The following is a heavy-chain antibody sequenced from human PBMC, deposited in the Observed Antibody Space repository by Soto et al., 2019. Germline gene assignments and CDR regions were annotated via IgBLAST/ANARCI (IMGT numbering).Heavy chain of an antibody. D-gene: IGHD3-9*01. CDR2: ISAYNGNT. Sequence: QVQLVQSGAEVKKPGASVKVSCKASGYTFTSYGISWVRQAPGQGLEWMGWISAYNGNTNYAQKLQGRVTMTTDTTTTTDYMDLWSLSSADKAVYYCATGVEIRYCDWSIGGTPSYAFDIWGQGTMVTVSS. CDR1: GYTFTSYG. CDR3: ATGVEIRYCDWSIGGTPSYAFDI. V-gene: IGHV1-18*01. J-gene: IGHJ3*02.